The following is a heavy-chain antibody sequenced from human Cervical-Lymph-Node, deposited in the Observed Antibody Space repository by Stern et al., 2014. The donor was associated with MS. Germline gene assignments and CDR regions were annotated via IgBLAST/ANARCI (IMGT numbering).Heavy chain of an antibody. V-gene: IGHV5-51*01. Sequence: VQLGQSGAEVKKPGESLKISCKLSGYSFTIYHIAWVRQMPGKGLEWMGVIYPYDSDTTYSPSFQGQVTISADKSITTAYLQWSSLRASDTAMYYCARHVQGFDYWGQGTLVTVSS. J-gene: IGHJ4*02. CDR2: IYPYDSDT. CDR1: GYSFTIYH. CDR3: ARHVQGFDY.